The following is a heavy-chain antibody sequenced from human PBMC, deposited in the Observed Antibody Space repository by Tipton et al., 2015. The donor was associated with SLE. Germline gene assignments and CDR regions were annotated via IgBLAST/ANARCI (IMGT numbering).Heavy chain of an antibody. CDR3: ARVPSVVVPAALFDY. D-gene: IGHD2-2*01. CDR1: GGSFTSGTYY. J-gene: IGHJ4*02. CDR2: IYTSGST. Sequence: TLSLTCTVSGGSFTSGTYYWSWIRQPAGKGLEWIGRIYTSGSTNYNPSLKSRVTISVDTSKNQFSLKLSSVTAADTAVYYCARVPSVVVPAALFDYWGQGTLVTVSS. V-gene: IGHV4-61*02.